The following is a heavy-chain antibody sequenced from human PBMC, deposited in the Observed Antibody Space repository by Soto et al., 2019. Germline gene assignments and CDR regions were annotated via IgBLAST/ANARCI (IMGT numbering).Heavy chain of an antibody. CDR3: AKDRGGFTSGWEFFDF. CDR1: GVAFSFYS. J-gene: IGHJ4*02. Sequence: EVALLESGGGLVQPGGSLRLSCAVSGVAFSFYSMSWVRQAPGKGLEWVASISGNGATTYYAASGKGRFTFSRDNSKNTVHLQMNSLRGEVTAVYYCAKDRGGFTSGWEFFDFWGQGTLVTVSS. CDR2: ISGNGATT. D-gene: IGHD6-19*01. V-gene: IGHV3-23*01.